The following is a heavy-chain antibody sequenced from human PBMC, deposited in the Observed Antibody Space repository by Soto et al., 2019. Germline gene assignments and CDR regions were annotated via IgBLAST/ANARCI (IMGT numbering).Heavy chain of an antibody. D-gene: IGHD3-10*01. CDR1: GFSLSNSGVG. CDR2: IYWDNDR. CDR3: APRVSYSVSWDVGWFDS. Sequence: QITLKESGPTLVEPTQTLTLTCSFSGFSLSNSGVGVGWFRQAPGKALECLGIIYWDNDRRYNPSLKDRLSITKDTSKNQFVVTMTYMEPVDTGTYYCAPRVSYSVSWDVGWFDSWGQGTPVTVS. J-gene: IGHJ5*01. V-gene: IGHV2-5*02.